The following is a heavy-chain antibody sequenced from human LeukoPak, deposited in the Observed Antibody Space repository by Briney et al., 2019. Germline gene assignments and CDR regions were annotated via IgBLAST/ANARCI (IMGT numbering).Heavy chain of an antibody. Sequence: PGGSLRLSCAASGFTFSSYSMNWVRQAPGKGLEWVSSISSSSSYIYYADTVKGRFTISRDNAKNSLYLQMNNLRAEDTAVYYCARESGSYGVLYWGQGTLVTVSS. CDR1: GFTFSSYS. D-gene: IGHD1-26*01. CDR2: ISSSSSYI. CDR3: ARESGSYGVLY. V-gene: IGHV3-21*01. J-gene: IGHJ4*02.